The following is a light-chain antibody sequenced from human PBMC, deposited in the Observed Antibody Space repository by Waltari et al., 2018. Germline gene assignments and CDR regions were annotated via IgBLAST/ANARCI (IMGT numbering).Light chain of an antibody. CDR1: QSVSRH. Sequence: EIVLTQSPATLSLSPGERATLSCRASQSVSRHLAWYQQKPGQAPRLPIYDVSNRATGIPGRFSGSESGTDFTLTISSLEPEDFAVYFCQQCSNWPPEYTFGQGTKLEIK. CDR2: DVS. CDR3: QQCSNWPPEYT. J-gene: IGKJ2*01. V-gene: IGKV3-11*01.